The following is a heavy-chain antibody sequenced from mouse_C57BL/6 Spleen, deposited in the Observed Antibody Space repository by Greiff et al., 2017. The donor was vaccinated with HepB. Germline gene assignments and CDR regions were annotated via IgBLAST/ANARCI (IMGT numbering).Heavy chain of an antibody. V-gene: IGHV1-7*01. CDR3: ARGSSPSYAMDY. CDR2: INPSSGYT. CDR1: GYTFTSYW. Sequence: QVHVKQSGAELAKPGASVKLSCKASGYTFTSYWMHWVKQRPGQGLEWIGYINPSSGYTKYNQKFKDKATLTADKSSSTAYMQLSSLTYEDSAVYYCARGSSPSYAMDYWGQGTSVTVSS. J-gene: IGHJ4*01. D-gene: IGHD1-1*01.